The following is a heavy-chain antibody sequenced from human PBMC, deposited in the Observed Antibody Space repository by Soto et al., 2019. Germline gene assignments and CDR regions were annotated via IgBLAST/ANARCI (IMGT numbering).Heavy chain of an antibody. D-gene: IGHD3-3*01. CDR1: GFTFSSYS. V-gene: IGHV3-21*01. Sequence: GGSLRLSCTASGFTFSSYSMNWVRQAPGKGLEWVSSISSSSSYIYYADSVKGRFTISRDNAKNSLYLQMNSLRAEDTAVYYCAKRYYDFDRLDDAFDIWGQGTMVTVSS. CDR2: ISSSSSYI. CDR3: AKRYYDFDRLDDAFDI. J-gene: IGHJ3*02.